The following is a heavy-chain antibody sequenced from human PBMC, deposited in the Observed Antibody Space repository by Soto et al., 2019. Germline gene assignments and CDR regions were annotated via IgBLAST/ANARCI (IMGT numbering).Heavy chain of an antibody. CDR1: GFTFSDYY. V-gene: IGHV3-11*01. CDR2: ISISGGTI. J-gene: IGHJ4*02. CDR3: ARERARVFDS. Sequence: QVQLVESGGGLVKPGGSLRLSCAASGFTFSDYYMSWIRQAQGKGLEWLSYISISGGTIYYADSVKGRFSISRDNAKNSLYLQLSSLRAEDTAVYFCARERARVFDSWGQGTLVTVSS.